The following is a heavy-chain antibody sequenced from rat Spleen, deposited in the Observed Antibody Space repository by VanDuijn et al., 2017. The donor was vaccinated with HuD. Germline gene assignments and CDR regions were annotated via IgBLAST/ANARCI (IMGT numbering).Heavy chain of an antibody. V-gene: IGHV5-29*01. Sequence: EVQLVESDGGLVQPGRSLKLSCAASGFTFSDYYMAWVRQAPTKGLEWVATISYDGSSTYYRDSVKGRFTISRDNAKSTLYLQMDSLRSEDTATYYCARLRGYYFDYWGQGVMVTVSS. CDR1: GFTFSDYY. D-gene: IGHD1-4*01. CDR3: ARLRGYYFDY. CDR2: ISYDGSST. J-gene: IGHJ2*01.